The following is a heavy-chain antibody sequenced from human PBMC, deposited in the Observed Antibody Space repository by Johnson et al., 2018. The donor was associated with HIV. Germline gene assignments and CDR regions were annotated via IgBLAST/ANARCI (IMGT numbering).Heavy chain of an antibody. CDR1: GFTFSSYA. CDR2: ISYDGSNT. CDR3: ARASLARGGKIRAFDI. Sequence: QVQLVESGGGVVQPGRSLRLSCEASGFTFSSYAMHWVRQAPGKGLEWVAVISYDGSNTYYADSVKGRFPISRDNSKNTLYLQMNSLRAEDTAVYYCARASLARGGKIRAFDIWGQGTMVTVSA. J-gene: IGHJ3*02. D-gene: IGHD4-23*01. V-gene: IGHV3-30*04.